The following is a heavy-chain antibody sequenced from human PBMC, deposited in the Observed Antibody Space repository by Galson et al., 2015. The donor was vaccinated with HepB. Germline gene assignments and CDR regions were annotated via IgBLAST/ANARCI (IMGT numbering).Heavy chain of an antibody. CDR1: GFTFSSYG. CDR3: AKDQRDGSYYFDY. D-gene: IGHD2-21*02. CDR2: ISYDGSNK. J-gene: IGHJ4*02. V-gene: IGHV3-30*18. Sequence: SLRLSCAASGFTFSSYGMHWVRQAPGKGLEWVAVISYDGSNKYYADSVKGRFTISRDNSKNTLYLQMYSLRAEDTAVYYCAKDQRDGSYYFDYWGQGTLVTVST.